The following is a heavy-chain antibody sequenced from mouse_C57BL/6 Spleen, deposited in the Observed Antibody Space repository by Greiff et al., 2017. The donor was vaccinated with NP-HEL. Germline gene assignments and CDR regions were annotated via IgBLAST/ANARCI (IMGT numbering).Heavy chain of an antibody. V-gene: IGHV3-6*01. CDR2: ISYDGSN. J-gene: IGHJ2*01. CDR1: GYSITSGYY. CDR3: AREMGDGYFYFDY. D-gene: IGHD2-3*01. Sequence: VQLKESGPGLVKPSQSLSLTCSVTGYSITSGYYWNWIRQFPGNKLEWMGYISYDGSNNYNPSLKNRISITRDTSKNQFFLKLNSVTTEDTATYYCAREMGDGYFYFDYWGQGTTLTVSS.